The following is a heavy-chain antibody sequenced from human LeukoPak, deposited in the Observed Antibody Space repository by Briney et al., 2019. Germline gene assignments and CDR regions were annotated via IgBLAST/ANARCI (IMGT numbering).Heavy chain of an antibody. Sequence: GGSLRLSCAASGFTVSSNYMSWVRQAPGKGLEWVSVIYSGGTTYYADSVKGRFTISRDNSKNTLYLQMNSLRAEDTAVYYCARYRGGYSSSSPYYYYGMDVWGQGTTVTVSS. CDR1: GFTVSSNY. CDR3: ARYRGGYSSSSPYYYYGMDV. D-gene: IGHD6-6*01. J-gene: IGHJ6*02. CDR2: IYSGGTT. V-gene: IGHV3-53*01.